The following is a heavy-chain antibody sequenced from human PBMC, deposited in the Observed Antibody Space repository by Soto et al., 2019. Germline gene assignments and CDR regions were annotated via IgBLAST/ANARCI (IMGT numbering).Heavy chain of an antibody. CDR2: ISAYNGNT. D-gene: IGHD6-19*01. V-gene: IGHV1-18*01. CDR3: ARDGHSSGWHYGMDV. J-gene: IGHJ6*02. Sequence: ASVKVSCKASGYTFTSYGISWVRQAPGQGLEWMGWISAYNGNTNYAQKLQGRVTMTTDTSTSTAYMELRSLRSDDTAAYYCARDGHSSGWHYGMDVWGQGTTVTVSS. CDR1: GYTFTSYG.